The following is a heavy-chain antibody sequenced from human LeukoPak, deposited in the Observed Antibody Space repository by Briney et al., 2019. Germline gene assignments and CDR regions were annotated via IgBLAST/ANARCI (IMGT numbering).Heavy chain of an antibody. J-gene: IGHJ4*02. V-gene: IGHV3-21*05. D-gene: IGHD6-13*01. CDR1: GFTFSSYS. CDR3: ARDVVAAAGSVVSSY. Sequence: GGSLRLSCAASGFTFSSYSMNWVRQAPGKGLEWVSYISSSSSYIYYADSVKGRFTTSRDNAKNSLYLQMNSLRAEDTAVYYCARDVVAAAGSVVSSYWGQGTLVTVSS. CDR2: ISSSSSYI.